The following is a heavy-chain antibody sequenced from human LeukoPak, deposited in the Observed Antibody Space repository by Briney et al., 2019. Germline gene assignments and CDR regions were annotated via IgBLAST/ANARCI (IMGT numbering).Heavy chain of an antibody. V-gene: IGHV5-51*01. Sequence: GESLKISCRASGYSFTSYWIGWVRQMPGKGLEWMGIIYPGDSDTRYSPSFQGQVTISADKSISTAYLQWSSLKASDTAMYYCAIPHTGYGGNSVTGFDIWGQGTMVTVSS. CDR1: GYSFTSYW. CDR2: IYPGDSDT. CDR3: AIPHTGYGGNSVTGFDI. J-gene: IGHJ3*02. D-gene: IGHD4-23*01.